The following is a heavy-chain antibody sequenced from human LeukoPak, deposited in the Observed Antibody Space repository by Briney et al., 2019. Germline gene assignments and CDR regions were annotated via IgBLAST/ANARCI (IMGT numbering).Heavy chain of an antibody. Sequence: SETLSPTCTVSGGSISSYYWSWIRQPPGKGLEWIGYIYYSGSTNYNPSLKSRVTISVDTSKNQFSLKLSSVTAADTAVYYCAREYYYDSSLYFDYWGQGTLVTVSS. J-gene: IGHJ4*02. D-gene: IGHD3-22*01. V-gene: IGHV4-59*01. CDR1: GGSISSYY. CDR3: AREYYYDSSLYFDY. CDR2: IYYSGST.